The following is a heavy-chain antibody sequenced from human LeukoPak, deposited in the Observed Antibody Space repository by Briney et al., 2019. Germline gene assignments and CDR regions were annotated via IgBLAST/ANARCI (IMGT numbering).Heavy chain of an antibody. J-gene: IGHJ5*02. V-gene: IGHV4-4*02. CDR3: ARHRCSGGSCYPMNWFDP. CDR1: GDSIRSSNW. D-gene: IGHD2-15*01. CDR2: IYHSGST. Sequence: SGTLSLTCAVSGDSIRSSNWWSWVRQPPGEGLEWMGEIYHSGSTNYNPSVKSRVTISVDTSKNQFSLKLSSVTAADTAVYYCARHRCSGGSCYPMNWFDPWGQGTLVTVSS.